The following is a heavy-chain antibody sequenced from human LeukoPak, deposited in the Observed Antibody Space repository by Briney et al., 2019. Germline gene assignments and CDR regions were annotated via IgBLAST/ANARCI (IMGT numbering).Heavy chain of an antibody. V-gene: IGHV3-21*01. Sequence: GGSLRLSCAASGFTFSSYSMNWVRQAPGKGLEWVSSISSSSSYIYYADTVKGRFTISRDNAKNSLYLQMNSLRAEDTAVYYCARDYYGSGSYYLLYYFDYWGQGTLVTVSS. CDR3: ARDYYGSGSYYLLYYFDY. CDR1: GFTFSSYS. CDR2: ISSSSSYI. D-gene: IGHD3-10*01. J-gene: IGHJ4*02.